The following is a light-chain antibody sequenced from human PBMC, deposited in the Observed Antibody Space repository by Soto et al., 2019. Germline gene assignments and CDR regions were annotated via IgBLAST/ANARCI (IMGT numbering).Light chain of an antibody. CDR1: QSVSSNS. CDR3: QQYDSSPWT. V-gene: IGKV3-20*01. CDR2: DTS. J-gene: IGKJ1*01. Sequence: EIVLTQSPGTLSLSPGEGDTLSCRASQSVSSNSLAWYQQTPGQAPRLLVYDTSYRATGVPDRFSGSGSGTDFTLTISRLEPEDSAVYYCQQYDSSPWTFGQGTKVDIK.